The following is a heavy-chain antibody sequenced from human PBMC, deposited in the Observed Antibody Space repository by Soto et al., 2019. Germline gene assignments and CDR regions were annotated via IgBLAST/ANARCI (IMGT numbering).Heavy chain of an antibody. CDR1: GFTFSHYW. CDR2: IKEDGSEK. V-gene: IGHV3-7*01. Sequence: EVQLVESGGDLVQPGGSLRLSCAVSGFTFSHYWMTWVRQAPGKGLEWVANIKEDGSEKNYVDSVKVRFTISRDNAKNSLYLQMNSLRAEDTAVYYCARSGSEVDYWGQGTLVIVSS. J-gene: IGHJ4*02. D-gene: IGHD3-10*01. CDR3: ARSGSEVDY.